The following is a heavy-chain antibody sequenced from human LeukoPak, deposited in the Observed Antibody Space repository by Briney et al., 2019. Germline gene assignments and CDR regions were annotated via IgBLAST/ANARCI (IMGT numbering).Heavy chain of an antibody. D-gene: IGHD2-15*01. Sequence: GGSLRLSCVASGFTFSSTTMGWVRQAPGRGLEWVSSISSSSSYIYYADSVKGRFTISRDNAKNSLYLQMNSLRAEDTAVYYCAREAGYCSGGSCLWGYYYYYGMDVWGQGTTITVSS. J-gene: IGHJ6*02. CDR2: ISSSSSYI. V-gene: IGHV3-21*01. CDR1: GFTFSSTT. CDR3: AREAGYCSGGSCLWGYYYYYGMDV.